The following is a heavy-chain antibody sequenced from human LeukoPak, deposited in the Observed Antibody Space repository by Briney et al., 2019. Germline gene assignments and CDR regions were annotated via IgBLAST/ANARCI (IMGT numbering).Heavy chain of an antibody. CDR2: IKEDGSTK. CDR1: GFTFTNYL. J-gene: IGHJ4*02. D-gene: IGHD6-13*01. Sequence: GGSLRLSCATSGFTFTNYLMSWVRQAPGKGLEWVANIKEDGSTKWYVDSVRGRFAISRDNAKNSLYLQMDGLRAEDTAVYYCARDRESNWYPYLDAWGQGTLVTVSP. V-gene: IGHV3-7*01. CDR3: ARDRESNWYPYLDA.